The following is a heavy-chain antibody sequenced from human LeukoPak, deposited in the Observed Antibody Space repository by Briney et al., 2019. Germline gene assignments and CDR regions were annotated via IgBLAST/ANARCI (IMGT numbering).Heavy chain of an antibody. CDR2: INAGNGNT. Sequence: ASVKVSCKASGYTFTSYAMHWVRQAPGQRLEWMGWINAGNGNTKYSQKFQGRVTITRDTSASTAYMELSSLRSEDTAVYYCARDLPYSGGWLGYWGQGTLVTDSS. J-gene: IGHJ4*02. CDR3: ARDLPYSGGWLGY. D-gene: IGHD6-19*01. V-gene: IGHV1-3*01. CDR1: GYTFTSYA.